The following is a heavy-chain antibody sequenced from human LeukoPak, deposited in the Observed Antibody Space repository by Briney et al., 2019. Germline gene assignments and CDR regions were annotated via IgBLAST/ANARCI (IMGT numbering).Heavy chain of an antibody. J-gene: IGHJ6*03. V-gene: IGHV4-39*01. CDR2: IYYNGGT. D-gene: IGHD2-8*01. CDR3: ARQTYCINGVCYTEEGEFYYYMDV. Sequence: SETLSLTCTVSGGSISSSTYSWGWIRQPPGKGLEWIGNIYYNGGTYYNPSLKSRVTISVDTSKNQFSLKLTSVTAADTAVYYCARQTYCINGVCYTEEGEFYYYMDVWGKGTTVTVSS. CDR1: GGSISSSTYS.